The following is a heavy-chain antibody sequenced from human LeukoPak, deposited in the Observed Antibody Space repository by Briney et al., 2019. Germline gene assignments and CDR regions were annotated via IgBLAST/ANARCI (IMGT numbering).Heavy chain of an antibody. V-gene: IGHV4-34*01. CDR1: GGSFSGYY. J-gene: IGHJ4*02. Sequence: SETLSLTCAVYGGSFSGYYWSWIRQPPGKGLEWIGEINHSGSTNYNPSLKSRVTISVDTSKNQFSLKLSTVTAADTAVYYCASLPRRPLRYFDWIDYWGQGTLVTVSS. D-gene: IGHD3-9*01. CDR2: INHSGST. CDR3: ASLPRRPLRYFDWIDY.